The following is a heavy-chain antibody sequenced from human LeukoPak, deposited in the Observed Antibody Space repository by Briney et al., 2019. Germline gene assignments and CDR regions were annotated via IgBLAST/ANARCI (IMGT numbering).Heavy chain of an antibody. CDR1: GYTFTRYY. D-gene: IGHD1-26*01. V-gene: IGHV7-4-1*02. Sequence: GASVKVSCKASGYTFTRYYMHWVRQAPGQGREWMGWINTNTGNPTYAQGFTGRFVFSLDTSVSTAYLQISSLKAEDTAVYYCARLVGGATVLGYYYYYMDVWGKGTTVTVSS. CDR3: ARLVGGATVLGYYYYYMDV. CDR2: INTNTGNP. J-gene: IGHJ6*03.